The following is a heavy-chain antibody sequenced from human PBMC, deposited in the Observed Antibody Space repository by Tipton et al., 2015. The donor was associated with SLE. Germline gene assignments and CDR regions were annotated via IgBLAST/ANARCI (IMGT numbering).Heavy chain of an antibody. Sequence: SLRLSCAASGFIFNNYALHWVRQAPGKGLEWVAVISSDGKTKFYADSVKGRYTISRDSSKNNLYWQMNSLRNEDTALYYCARAGMTTPNSPVDSWGQGTLVTVSS. CDR1: GFIFNNYA. V-gene: IGHV3-30*04. D-gene: IGHD4-17*01. J-gene: IGHJ4*02. CDR3: ARAGMTTPNSPVDS. CDR2: ISSDGKTK.